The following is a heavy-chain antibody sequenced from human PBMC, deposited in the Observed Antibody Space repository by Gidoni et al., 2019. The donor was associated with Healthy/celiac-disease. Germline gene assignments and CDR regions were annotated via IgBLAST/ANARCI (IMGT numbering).Heavy chain of an antibody. CDR3: AKSRGGSYPDAFDI. CDR1: GFTFDDYA. J-gene: IGHJ3*02. D-gene: IGHD2-15*01. CDR2: ISWNSGSI. Sequence: EVQLVESGGGLVQPGRSLRLSCAASGFTFDDYAMHWVRQAPGKGLEWVSGISWNSGSIGYADSVKGRFTISRDNAKNSLYLQMNSLRAEDTALYYCAKSRGGSYPDAFDIWGQGTMVTVSS. V-gene: IGHV3-9*01.